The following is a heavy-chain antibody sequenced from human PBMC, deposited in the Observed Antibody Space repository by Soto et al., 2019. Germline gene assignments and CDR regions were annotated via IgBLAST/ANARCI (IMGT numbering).Heavy chain of an antibody. Sequence: EVQLLESGGGLVQPGGSLRLSCAASGFTFRNYAMSWVRQAPGKGLAWVSTITYSGGNTYYADSVKGLFTISRDNSKSTLYMQTNSLRAEDTAVYYCAKKGDCGSTNCYTYFDYWGQGTLVTVSS. D-gene: IGHD2-2*02. CDR2: ITYSGGNT. V-gene: IGHV3-23*01. CDR1: GFTFRNYA. CDR3: AKKGDCGSTNCYTYFDY. J-gene: IGHJ4*02.